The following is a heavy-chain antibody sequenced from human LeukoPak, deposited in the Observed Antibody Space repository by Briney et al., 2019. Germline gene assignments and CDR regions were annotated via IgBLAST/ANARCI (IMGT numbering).Heavy chain of an antibody. Sequence: GASVKVSCKASGYTFTSYYMHWVRQAPGQGVEWMGIINPSGGSTSYAQKFQGRVTMTRDMSTSTVYMELSSLRSEDTAVYYCARDGIAAAGTSLPYYYYYMDVWGKGTTVTVSS. V-gene: IGHV1-46*01. CDR3: ARDGIAAAGTSLPYYYYYMDV. D-gene: IGHD6-13*01. J-gene: IGHJ6*03. CDR2: INPSGGST. CDR1: GYTFTSYY.